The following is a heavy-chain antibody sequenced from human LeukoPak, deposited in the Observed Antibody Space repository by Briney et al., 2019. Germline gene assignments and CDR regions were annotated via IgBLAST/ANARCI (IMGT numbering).Heavy chain of an antibody. V-gene: IGHV4-59*08. CDR3: ARQRYNWNDWGAGFDY. D-gene: IGHD1-1*01. CDR2: IYYSGST. J-gene: IGHJ4*02. Sequence: SETLSLTCTVSGGSISSYYWSWIRQPPGKGLEWIGYIYYSGSTNYNPSLKSRVTISVDTSKNQFSPKLSSVTAADTAVYYCARQRYNWNDWGAGFDYWGQGTLVTVSS. CDR1: GGSISSYY.